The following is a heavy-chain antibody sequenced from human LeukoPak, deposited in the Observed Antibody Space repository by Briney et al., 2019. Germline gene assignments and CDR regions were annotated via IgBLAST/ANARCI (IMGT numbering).Heavy chain of an antibody. D-gene: IGHD6-6*01. J-gene: IGHJ6*03. Sequence: PSETLSLTCTVSGGSISSYYWSWIRQPAGKGLEWIWRIYTSGSTSYNPSLKSRVTMSVDTSKNQFSLKLSSVTAADPAVYYCARRIREKYSSSSGQGYYYYYMDVWGKGTTVTVSS. V-gene: IGHV4-4*07. CDR1: GGSISSYY. CDR3: ARRIREKYSSSSGQGYYYYYMDV. CDR2: IYTSGST.